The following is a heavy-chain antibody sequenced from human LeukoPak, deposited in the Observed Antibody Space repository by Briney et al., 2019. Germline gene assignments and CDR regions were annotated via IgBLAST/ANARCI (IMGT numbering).Heavy chain of an antibody. V-gene: IGHV1-2*02. D-gene: IGHD6-19*01. CDR2: INPNSGGT. CDR3: ASALIAVDGTSFDS. Sequence: ASVEVSCKTSGYTFTGYYMHWVRQAPGQGLEWMAWINPNSGGTNSAQKFQGRVTMTRDTSISTAYMGLSSLRSDDTAVYYCASALIAVDGTSFDSWGQGNVGTVSS. J-gene: IGHJ4*02. CDR1: GYTFTGYY.